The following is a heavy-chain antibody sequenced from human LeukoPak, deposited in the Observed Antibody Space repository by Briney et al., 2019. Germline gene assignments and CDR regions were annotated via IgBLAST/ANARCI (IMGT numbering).Heavy chain of an antibody. V-gene: IGHV4-39*01. CDR1: GGSLSSSSYY. D-gene: IGHD3-3*01. CDR2: IYYSGST. J-gene: IGHJ6*02. Sequence: SETLSLTCTVSGGSLSSSSYYWGWIRQPPGKGLEWIGSIYYSGSTYYNPSLKSRVTISVDTSKNQFSLKLSSVTAADTAVYYCARRTIFGVGNYYGMDVWGQGTTVTVSS. CDR3: ARRTIFGVGNYYGMDV.